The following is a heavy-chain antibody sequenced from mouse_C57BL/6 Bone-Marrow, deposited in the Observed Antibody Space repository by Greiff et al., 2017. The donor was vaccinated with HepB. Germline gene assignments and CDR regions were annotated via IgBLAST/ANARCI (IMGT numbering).Heavy chain of an antibody. CDR2: IYPGDGST. J-gene: IGHJ4*01. CDR1: GYTFTSYD. Sequence: ESGPELVKPGASVKLSCKASGYTFTSYDINWVKQRPGQGLEWIGWIYPGDGSTKYNEKFKGKATLTVATSSSTAYMELHSLTSEDSAVYFCAREGMVTFYYAMDYWGQGTSVTVSS. V-gene: IGHV1-85*01. CDR3: AREGMVTFYYAMDY. D-gene: IGHD2-3*01.